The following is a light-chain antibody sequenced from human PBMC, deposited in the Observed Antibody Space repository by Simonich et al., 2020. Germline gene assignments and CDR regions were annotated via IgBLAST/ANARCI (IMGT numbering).Light chain of an antibody. Sequence: DIQMTQSPYSLSASVGYRVTIICRANQSISSYLNWYQQKPGKSPKLLIYAESSLQSGVPSRFSVSGSGTDFTLTISSLQPEDFATYYCQQSYSTPLTFGGGTKVEIK. V-gene: IGKV1-39*01. CDR3: QQSYSTPLT. CDR2: AES. CDR1: QSISSY. J-gene: IGKJ4*01.